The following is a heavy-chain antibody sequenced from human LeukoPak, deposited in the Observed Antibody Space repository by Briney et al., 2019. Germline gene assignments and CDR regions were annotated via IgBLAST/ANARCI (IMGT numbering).Heavy chain of an antibody. J-gene: IGHJ4*02. D-gene: IGHD3-3*01. CDR1: GGSISSGDYY. CDR3: ARTRYYDFWSGYSDY. CDR2: IYYSGST. Sequence: SETLSLTCTVSGGSISSGDYYWSWIRQPPGKGLEWIGYIYYSGSTYYNPSLKSRVTISVDTSKNQFSLKLSSVTAGDTAVYYCARTRYYDFWSGYSDYWGQGTLVTVSS. V-gene: IGHV4-30-4*08.